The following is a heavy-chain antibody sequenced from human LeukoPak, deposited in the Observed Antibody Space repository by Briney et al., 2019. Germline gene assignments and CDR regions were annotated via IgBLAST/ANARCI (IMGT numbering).Heavy chain of an antibody. V-gene: IGHV1-46*01. J-gene: IGHJ6*03. Sequence: DSVSLSCTVSGYTFTSYYMHWVRQPPGQGLEWIGIINPSGGTTTYAQKFQGRVTMSRDMSTSTVSMELSCLRSEDTAVYYCARGGSSGYYYMHGWGKGTTVTVSS. CDR2: INPSGGTT. D-gene: IGHD6-6*01. CDR1: GYTFTSYY. CDR3: ARGGSSGYYYMHG.